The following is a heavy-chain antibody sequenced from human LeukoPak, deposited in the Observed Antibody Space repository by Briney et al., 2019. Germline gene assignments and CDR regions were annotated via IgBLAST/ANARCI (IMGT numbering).Heavy chain of an antibody. J-gene: IGHJ6*02. Sequence: ASVKVSCKASGYTFTGYYMHWVRQAPGQGLEWMGWINPNSGGTNYAQKFQGRVTMTRDTSISTAYMELSRLRSDDTAVYYCAREGLLWLGELLSYYYYGMDVWGQGTTVTVSS. CDR2: INPNSGGT. CDR1: GYTFTGYY. D-gene: IGHD3-10*01. CDR3: AREGLLWLGELLSYYYYGMDV. V-gene: IGHV1-2*02.